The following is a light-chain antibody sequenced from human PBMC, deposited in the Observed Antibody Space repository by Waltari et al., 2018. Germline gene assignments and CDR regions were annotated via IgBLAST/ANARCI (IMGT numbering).Light chain of an antibody. J-gene: IGKJ4*01. Sequence: EIVLTQSPATLSLPPGERATLSCRASQNINTYLAWYQQKPGQAPRLLIYDASSRATGIPARFSGSGSGTDFTLTISSLEPEDFAVYYCQQRSNWPPPTFGGGTKVDI. V-gene: IGKV3-11*01. CDR3: QQRSNWPPPT. CDR1: QNINTY. CDR2: DAS.